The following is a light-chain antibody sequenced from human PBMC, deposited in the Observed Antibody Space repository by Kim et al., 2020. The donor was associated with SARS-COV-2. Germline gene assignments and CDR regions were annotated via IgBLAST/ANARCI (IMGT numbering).Light chain of an antibody. J-gene: IGKJ2*03. CDR1: QSVGSSL. Sequence: EIVLTQSPGTLSLSPGDRATLSCRASQSVGSSLLAWYQQKPGQAPRLLIYEAFKRVAGIPDRFSGSGSGTDFTLTISRPEPEDVAMYYCQQYDSSPYSFGRGTKLEI. CDR2: EAF. V-gene: IGKV3-20*01. CDR3: QQYDSSPYS.